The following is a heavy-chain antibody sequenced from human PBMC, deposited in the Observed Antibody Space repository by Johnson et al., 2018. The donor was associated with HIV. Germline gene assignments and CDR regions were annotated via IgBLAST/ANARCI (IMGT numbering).Heavy chain of an antibody. Sequence: QVQLVESGGGVVQPGRSLRLSCTASGFTFSSYGMHWVRQAPGKGLEWVAVIWYDGSNKYYADSVKGRLTISRDNSKNTLYLQMNSLRAEDTAVYYCARGPHEVVVVAATSAFDIWGQGTMVTVSS. J-gene: IGHJ3*02. CDR3: ARGPHEVVVVAATSAFDI. CDR2: IWYDGSNK. D-gene: IGHD2-15*01. CDR1: GFTFSSYG. V-gene: IGHV3-33*01.